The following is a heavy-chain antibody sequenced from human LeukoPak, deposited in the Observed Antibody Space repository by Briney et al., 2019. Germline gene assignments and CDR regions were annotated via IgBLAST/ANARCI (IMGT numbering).Heavy chain of an antibody. V-gene: IGHV4-39*01. Sequence: SETLSLTCIVSGRSLRRSPYHRGWIRQTPGKGLEWFGSIHYTGTTYYNPSLKSRLTISADTSKHQFSVELNSVTASETAVYYCGRYDFWTTQYMGDNWGQGTLVTVSS. CDR1: GRSLRRSPYH. CDR3: GRYDFWTTQYMGDN. J-gene: IGHJ4*02. D-gene: IGHD3/OR15-3a*01. CDR2: IHYTGTT.